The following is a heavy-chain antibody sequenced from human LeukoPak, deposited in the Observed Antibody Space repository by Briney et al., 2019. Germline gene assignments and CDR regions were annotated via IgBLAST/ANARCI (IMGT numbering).Heavy chain of an antibody. CDR3: ARMWGSSWSYFDY. V-gene: IGHV3-48*01. CDR2: ISSSSSTI. CDR1: GFTFSSYS. D-gene: IGHD6-13*01. Sequence: PGGSLRLSCAASGFTFSSYSMNWVRQAPGKGREWVSYISSSSSTIYYADSVKGRFTISRDNAKNSLYLQMNSLRAEDTAVYFCARMWGSSWSYFDYWGQGTLVTVSS. J-gene: IGHJ4*02.